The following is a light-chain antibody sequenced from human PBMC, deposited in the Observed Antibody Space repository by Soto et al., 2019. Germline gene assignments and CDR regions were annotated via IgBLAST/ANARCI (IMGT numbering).Light chain of an antibody. CDR3: HQYGSSPAT. V-gene: IGKV3-15*01. J-gene: IGKJ1*01. Sequence: EIVMTQSPATLSVSPGERATLTCRASQSVGSNLAWYQQKPGQAPRLLIYGASTRATGIPARFSGSGSGTDFTLTISRLEPEDFAVYYCHQYGSSPATFGQGAKVEIK. CDR2: GAS. CDR1: QSVGSN.